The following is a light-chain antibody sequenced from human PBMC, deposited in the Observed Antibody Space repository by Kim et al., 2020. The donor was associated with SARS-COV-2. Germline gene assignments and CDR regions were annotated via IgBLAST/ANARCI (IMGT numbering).Light chain of an antibody. CDR3: TSFTSSNTFV. CDR2: DVS. CDR1: ASDVGTYTY. V-gene: IGLV2-14*03. J-gene: IGLJ1*01. Sequence: QSALTQPASVSGSPGQSITISCTGTASDVGTYTYVSWYRQHPGRAPKVIIYDVSKRPSGVSNRFSGSKSANTASLTISNLQAEDEADYYCTSFTSSNTFVFGTGTKVTVL.